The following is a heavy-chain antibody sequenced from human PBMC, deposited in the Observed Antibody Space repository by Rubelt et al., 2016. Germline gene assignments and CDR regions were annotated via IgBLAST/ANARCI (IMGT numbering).Heavy chain of an antibody. D-gene: IGHD6-13*01. Sequence: QVQLQQWGAGLLKPSETLSLTCAVYGGSFSGYYWSWIRQPPGKGLEWIGEINHSGSTNYNPSLKSRVTTSVDTSKSQLSRKLSCVTAADTAVYYCARGLARAAAAPRRLWFDPWGQGTLVTVSS. CDR2: INHSGST. J-gene: IGHJ5*02. V-gene: IGHV4-34*01. CDR1: GGSFSGYY. CDR3: ARGLARAAAAPRRLWFDP.